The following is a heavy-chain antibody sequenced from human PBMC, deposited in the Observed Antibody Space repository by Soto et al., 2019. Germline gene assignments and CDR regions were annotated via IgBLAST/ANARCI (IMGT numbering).Heavy chain of an antibody. CDR1: DGSISSYY. D-gene: IGHD3-10*01. V-gene: IGHV4-59*01. J-gene: IGHJ4*02. CDR3: ARRGIWFGELADSAYFDY. CDR2: IYYSGST. Sequence: SETLSLTCPVSDGSISSYYWSWIRPPPGKGLEWIGYIYYSGSTNYNPSLKSRVTISVDTSKNQFSLKLSSVTAADTAVYYCARRGIWFGELADSAYFDYWGQGTLVTVSS.